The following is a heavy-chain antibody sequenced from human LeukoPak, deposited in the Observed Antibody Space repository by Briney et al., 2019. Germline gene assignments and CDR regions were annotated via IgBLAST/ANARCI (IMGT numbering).Heavy chain of an antibody. CDR1: GFTFSTSG. CDR3: ARDKGISYLAALDC. D-gene: IGHD6-13*01. J-gene: IGHJ4*02. CDR2: ISYDGSYK. Sequence: GGSLRLSCAASGFTFSTSGMHWVRQSPGKGLEWMALISYDGSYKDFADSVQGRFTISRDNSKNTLYLQMNSLRAADTAVYYCARDKGISYLAALDCWGQRTLDTVSS. V-gene: IGHV3-30*03.